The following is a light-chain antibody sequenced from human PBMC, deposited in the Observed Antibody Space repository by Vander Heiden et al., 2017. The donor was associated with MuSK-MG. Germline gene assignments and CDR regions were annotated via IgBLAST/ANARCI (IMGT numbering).Light chain of an antibody. J-gene: IGKJ1*01. CDR2: GAY. CDR3: QQYTNSPPWT. Sequence: EIVLTQSPGTLSLSPGERATLSCRASQTVSNNYLAWYQQKPGQAPRLLIYGAYRRATGIPDRFSGSGYGTDFTLTISRLEPEDFAVYYCQQYTNSPPWTFGQGTKVEIK. CDR1: QTVSNNY. V-gene: IGKV3-20*01.